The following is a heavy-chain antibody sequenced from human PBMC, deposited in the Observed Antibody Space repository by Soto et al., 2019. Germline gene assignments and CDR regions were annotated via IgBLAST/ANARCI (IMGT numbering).Heavy chain of an antibody. V-gene: IGHV1-2*04. CDR1: GYAFTGYY. CDR3: ARGPTVHYYYYMDV. J-gene: IGHJ6*03. CDR2: INPNSGGT. Sequence: ASGKVSCKASGYAFTGYYMHWVRQAPGQGLEWMGWINPNSGGTNYAQKFQGWVTMTRDTSISTAYMELSRLRSDDTAVYYCARGPTVHYYYYMDVWGKGTTVTVSS.